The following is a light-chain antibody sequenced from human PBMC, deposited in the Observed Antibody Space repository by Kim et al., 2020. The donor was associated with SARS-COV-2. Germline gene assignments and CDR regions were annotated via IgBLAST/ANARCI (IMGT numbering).Light chain of an antibody. J-gene: IGKJ4*01. V-gene: IGKV3-20*01. CDR1: QSVTNNY. Sequence: SPGERATLSCRASQSVTNNYLGWYQQKPGQAPRLLIYDASSRATGIPDRFSGSGSGTDFTLTISRLEPEDFAVYYCQQYGRLPLTFGGGTKVDIK. CDR3: QQYGRLPLT. CDR2: DAS.